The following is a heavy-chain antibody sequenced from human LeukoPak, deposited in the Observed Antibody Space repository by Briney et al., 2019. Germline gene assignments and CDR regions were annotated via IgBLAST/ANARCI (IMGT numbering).Heavy chain of an antibody. CDR3: AREGRGSSWYGYNWFDP. Sequence: GGSLRLSCAASGFTFSSYAMHWVRQAPGKGLEWVAVISYDGSNKYYADSVKDRFTISRDNSKNTLYLQMNSLRAEDTAVYYCAREGRGSSWYGYNWFDPWGQGTLVTVSS. J-gene: IGHJ5*02. CDR2: ISYDGSNK. CDR1: GFTFSSYA. D-gene: IGHD6-13*01. V-gene: IGHV3-30-3*01.